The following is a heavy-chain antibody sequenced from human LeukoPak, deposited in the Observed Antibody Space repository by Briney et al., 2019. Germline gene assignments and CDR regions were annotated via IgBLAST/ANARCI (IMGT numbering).Heavy chain of an antibody. V-gene: IGHV1-2*02. CDR3: ARADYYDSSGYYLNNAFDI. CDR1: GYTFTGYY. D-gene: IGHD3-22*01. J-gene: IGHJ3*02. Sequence: GASVKVSCKASGYTFTGYYMHWVRQAPGQGREWMGWINPNSGGTNYAQKFQGRVTMTRGTSISTAYMELSRLRSDDTAVYYCARADYYDSSGYYLNNAFDIWGQGTMVTVSS. CDR2: INPNSGGT.